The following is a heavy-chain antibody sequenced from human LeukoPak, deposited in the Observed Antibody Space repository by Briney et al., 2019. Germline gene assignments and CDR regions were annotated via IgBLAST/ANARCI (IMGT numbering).Heavy chain of an antibody. V-gene: IGHV3-23*01. D-gene: IGHD3-10*01. CDR3: AKDSSGWFGEFDY. CDR1: GFAFSSYA. CDR2: ISGSGGST. J-gene: IGHJ4*02. Sequence: PGGSLRLSCAASGFAFSSYAMSWVRQAPGKGLEWVSAISGSGGSTYYADSVKGRFTISRDNSKNTLYLQMNSLRAEDTAVYYCAKDSSGWFGEFDYWGQGTLVTVSS.